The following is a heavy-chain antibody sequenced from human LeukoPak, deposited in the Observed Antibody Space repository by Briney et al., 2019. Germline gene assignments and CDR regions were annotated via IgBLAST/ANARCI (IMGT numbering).Heavy chain of an antibody. CDR2: IRYDGSNK. D-gene: IGHD1-26*01. V-gene: IGHV3-30*02. CDR1: GFTFSSYG. CDR3: AKGRGWEASYYYYYMDV. Sequence: HTGGSLRLSCAASGFTFSSYGIHWVRQAPGKVLEWVAFIRYDGSNKYYTDSVKGRFTISRDNSKNTLYLQMNSLRAEDTAVYYCAKGRGWEASYYYYYMDVWGKGTTVTISS. J-gene: IGHJ6*03.